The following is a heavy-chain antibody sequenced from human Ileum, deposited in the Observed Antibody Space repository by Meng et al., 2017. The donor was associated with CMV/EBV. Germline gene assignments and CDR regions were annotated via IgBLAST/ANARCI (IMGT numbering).Heavy chain of an antibody. Sequence: QVQLQQSGPGLVQTSQTLLLTCAISWDSVSSTTVTWNWIRQSPSRGLEWLGRTYYRSKWFNDYALSVRGRITINPDISKNQLSLQLNSVTPEDTAVYYCVRLTGNSWLGYWGRGTLVTVSS. CDR1: WDSVSSTTVT. CDR2: TYYRSKWFN. D-gene: IGHD6-13*01. CDR3: VRLTGNSWLGY. V-gene: IGHV6-1*01. J-gene: IGHJ4*02.